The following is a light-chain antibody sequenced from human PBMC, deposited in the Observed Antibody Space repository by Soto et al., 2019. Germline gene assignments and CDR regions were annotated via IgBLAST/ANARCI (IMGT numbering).Light chain of an antibody. Sequence: DIELTQSPSSLSASVGDKLTITCRANQSITNFLNWYQKKPGEVPRLLIYAASRLGNGVQSRFSGSGSGTDFALTINSLQPEDFATYYCQQSYTTPRLSFGGGTMVDFK. CDR2: AAS. V-gene: IGKV1-39*01. CDR3: QQSYTTPRLS. CDR1: QSITNF. J-gene: IGKJ4*01.